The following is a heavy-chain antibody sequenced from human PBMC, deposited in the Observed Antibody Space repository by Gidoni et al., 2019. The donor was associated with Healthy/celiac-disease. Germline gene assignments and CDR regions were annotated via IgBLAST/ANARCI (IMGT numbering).Heavy chain of an antibody. V-gene: IGHV1-69*01. CDR1: GGTFSSYA. CDR3: ELDLIGRFGEPITGGLETDQFDY. D-gene: IGHD3-10*01. J-gene: IGHJ4*02. CDR2: IIPILGTA. Sequence: QVQLVQSGAEVKKPGSSVKVSCKASGGTFSSYALSWARQAPGHGLEWMGGIIPILGTANYAQKFQGRVTITADESTSTAYMELSSLRSEDTAVYYCELDLIGRFGEPITGGLETDQFDYWGQGTLVTVSS.